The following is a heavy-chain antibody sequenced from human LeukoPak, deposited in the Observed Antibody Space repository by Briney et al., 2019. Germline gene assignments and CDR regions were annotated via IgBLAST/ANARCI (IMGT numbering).Heavy chain of an antibody. J-gene: IGHJ4*02. CDR2: NYYSGST. D-gene: IGHD6-13*01. CDR1: GRSISSYY. CDR3: ARSSGWGSSSVDY. V-gene: IGHV4-59*07. Sequence: PADTLSLTCTVSGRSISSYYWSWLRQPPGKGLEWLGYNYYSGSTNYNPSLKSRVTISVDTSKNQFSLKLSYVTAADAAVYYCARSSGWGSSSVDYWGQGTLVTVSS.